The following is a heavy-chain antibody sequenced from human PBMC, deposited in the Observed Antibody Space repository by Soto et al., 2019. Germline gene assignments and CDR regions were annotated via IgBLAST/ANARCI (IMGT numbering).Heavy chain of an antibody. CDR1: GGSISSSSYY. CDR3: ASVGATYYYYGMDV. Sequence: LSLTCTVSGGSISSSSYYWGWIRQPPGKGLEWIGSIYYSGSTYYNPSLKSRVTISVDTSKNQFSLKMRSVTAADTAVYYCASVGATYYYYGMDVWGQGTTVTVSS. V-gene: IGHV4-39*01. D-gene: IGHD1-26*01. J-gene: IGHJ6*02. CDR2: IYYSGST.